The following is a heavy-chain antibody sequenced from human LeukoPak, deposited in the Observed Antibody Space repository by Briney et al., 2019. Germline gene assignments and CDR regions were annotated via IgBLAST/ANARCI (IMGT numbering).Heavy chain of an antibody. CDR1: GYTFTNYG. D-gene: IGHD2-15*01. CDR3: ARGGANCSGGRCPLNWFDP. CDR2: ISAYNGNT. J-gene: IGHJ5*02. Sequence: ASVKVSCKASGYTFTNYGITWVRQAPGQGLEWMGWISAYNGNTNYAQKLQGRVTMTIDKTTSTAYMELRSLRSDDTAVYYCARGGANCSGGRCPLNWFDPWGQGTPVTVPS. V-gene: IGHV1-18*01.